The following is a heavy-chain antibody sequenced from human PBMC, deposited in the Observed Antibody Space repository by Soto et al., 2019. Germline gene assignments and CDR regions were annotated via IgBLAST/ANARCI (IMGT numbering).Heavy chain of an antibody. CDR1: GFPFSSYA. CDR3: ARKFSSASFYFDY. D-gene: IGHD6-6*01. Sequence: EVQLLASGGGLVQPGGSLRLSCAASGFPFSSYAMSWVRHVPDKGLEWVSAISFRGDSTYYADSVKGRFTISRDNSKNTLYLQLNSLIAEDTAVYYCARKFSSASFYFDYWGQGTLVTVSS. V-gene: IGHV3-23*01. CDR2: ISFRGDST. J-gene: IGHJ4*02.